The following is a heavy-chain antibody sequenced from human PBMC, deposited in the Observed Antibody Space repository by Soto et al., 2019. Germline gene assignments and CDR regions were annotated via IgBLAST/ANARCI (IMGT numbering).Heavy chain of an antibody. CDR3: AARPLLPGAP. J-gene: IGHJ3*01. Sequence: EVQLVESGGGLIQPGGSLRLSCAASGFTFTGNDMKWVRQAPGKGLEWVSLLYSSGSTYYADSVKGRFTISRDNSNNTLYLQMSSLRAEDTAVYYCAARPLLPGAPWGQGTMVTVSS. V-gene: IGHV3-53*01. D-gene: IGHD3-22*01. CDR2: LYSSGST. CDR1: GFTFTGND.